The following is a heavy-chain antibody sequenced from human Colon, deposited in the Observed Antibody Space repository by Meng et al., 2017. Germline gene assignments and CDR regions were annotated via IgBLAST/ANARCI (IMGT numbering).Heavy chain of an antibody. V-gene: IGHV3-23*01. D-gene: IGHD5-18*01. CDR1: GFTFDKYA. CDR2: ISGSGKTT. Sequence: GGSLRLSCVASGFTFDKYAMTWVRQAPGKGLEWASAISGSGKTTYVADSGKGRFTISRDNSNNTLYLQMNSLRVDDTAVYYCARGRREFSYGPEYWGQGTPVTVSS. CDR3: ARGRREFSYGPEY. J-gene: IGHJ4*02.